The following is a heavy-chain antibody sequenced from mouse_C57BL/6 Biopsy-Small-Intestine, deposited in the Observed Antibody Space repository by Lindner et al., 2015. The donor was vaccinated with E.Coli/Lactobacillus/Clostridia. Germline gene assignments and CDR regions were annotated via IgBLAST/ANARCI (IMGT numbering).Heavy chain of an antibody. CDR1: RYTFTSYY. CDR2: INPSGGTT. CDR3: ARGLYSSGRTSFDY. V-gene: IGHV1-64*01. J-gene: IGHJ4*01. Sequence: SVKVSCKASRYTFTSYYMHWVRQAPGQGLEWMGMINPSGGTTIYAQSFQGRVTVTRDTSTGTVYMELSSLRSEDTAVYFCARGLYSSGRTSFDYWGQGTLVTVSS. D-gene: IGHD2-12*01.